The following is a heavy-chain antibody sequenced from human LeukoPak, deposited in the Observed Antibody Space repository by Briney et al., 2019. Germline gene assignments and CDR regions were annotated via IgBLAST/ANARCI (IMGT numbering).Heavy chain of an antibody. CDR3: ARERARYGSGSYYSY. CDR1: GYTFTGYY. V-gene: IGHV1-2*06. CDR2: INPNSGGT. Sequence: GASVKVSCKASGYTFTGYYMHWVRQAPGQGLEWMGRINPNSGGTNYAQKFQGRVTMTRDTPISTAYMGLSRLRSDDTAVYYCARERARYGSGSYYSYWGQGTLVTVSS. D-gene: IGHD3-10*01. J-gene: IGHJ4*02.